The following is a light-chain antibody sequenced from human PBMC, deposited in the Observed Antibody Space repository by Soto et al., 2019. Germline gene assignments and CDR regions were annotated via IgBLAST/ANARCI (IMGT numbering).Light chain of an antibody. J-gene: IGKJ2*01. CDR3: QQYHSTPLT. CDR2: WAS. CDR1: QSVLYSSNNKNY. Sequence: DIVMTQSPDSLAVSLGERATINCKSSQSVLYSSNNKNYLTWYQLKPGQPPKLLIYWASTRESGVPDRFSGSGSGTDFTLTISSLQAEDVAVYYCQQYHSTPLTFVQGTKLEIK. V-gene: IGKV4-1*01.